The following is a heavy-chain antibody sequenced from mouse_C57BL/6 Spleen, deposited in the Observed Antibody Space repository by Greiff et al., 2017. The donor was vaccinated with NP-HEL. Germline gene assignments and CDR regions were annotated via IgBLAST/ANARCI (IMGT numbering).Heavy chain of an antibody. Sequence: EVKLQESGPELVKPGASVKISCKASGYTFTDYYMNWVKQSHGKSLEWIGDINPNNGGTSYNQKFKGKATLTVDKSSSTAYMELRSLTSEDSAVYYCAREGLLLLFAYWGQGTLVTVSA. CDR1: GYTFTDYY. J-gene: IGHJ3*01. V-gene: IGHV1-26*01. CDR3: AREGLLLLFAY. D-gene: IGHD1-1*01. CDR2: INPNNGGT.